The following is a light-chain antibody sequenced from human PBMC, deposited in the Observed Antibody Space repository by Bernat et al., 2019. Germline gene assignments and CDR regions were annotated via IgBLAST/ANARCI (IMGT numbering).Light chain of an antibody. J-gene: IGKJ2*01. CDR1: QSVSNNY. CDR3: QKYGNSHHT. CDR2: GAS. V-gene: IGKV3-20*01. Sequence: EIVLTHSPGTLSLSPGERATLSCRASQSVSNNYLAWYQQKPGQAPRLLIYGASSRATGIPDRFSGSGSGTEFTLTISRLEPEDYAVYFCQKYGNSHHTIGQGTKLEIK.